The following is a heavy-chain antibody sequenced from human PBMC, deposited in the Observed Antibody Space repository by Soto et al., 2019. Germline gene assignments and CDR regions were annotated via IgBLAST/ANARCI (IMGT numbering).Heavy chain of an antibody. D-gene: IGHD2-15*01. CDR2: IYSGGST. J-gene: IGHJ6*02. V-gene: IGHV3-53*02. CDR1: GFTVSSNY. CDR3: ARDSILNPNCSGGSCYRKKGTPYYYYGMDV. Sequence: EVQLVETGGGLIQPGGSLRLSCAASGFTVSSNYMSWVRQAPGKGLEWVSVIYSGGSTYYADSVKGRFTISRDNSKNTRYLKMNSLRAEDTAVYYCARDSILNPNCSGGSCYRKKGTPYYYYGMDVWGPGTTVTGSS.